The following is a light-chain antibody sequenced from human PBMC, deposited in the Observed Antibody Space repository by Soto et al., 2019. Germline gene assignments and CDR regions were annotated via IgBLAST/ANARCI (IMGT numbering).Light chain of an antibody. J-gene: IGKJ3*01. CDR2: GSS. CDR1: QSISSSF. Sequence: EIVLTQSPGTLSLSPGERATLSCRASQSISSSFSAWYQQTPGQAPRLIFYGSSSRATGIPDRFSGNGSGTDFTLTISRLEPEDFAVYYCHQYSGSPPVTFGPGTKVDIK. CDR3: HQYSGSPPVT. V-gene: IGKV3-20*01.